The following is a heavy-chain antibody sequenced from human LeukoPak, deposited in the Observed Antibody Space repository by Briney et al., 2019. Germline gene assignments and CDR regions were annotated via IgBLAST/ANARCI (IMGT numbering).Heavy chain of an antibody. D-gene: IGHD1-26*01. CDR1: GFTFGDYI. V-gene: IGHV3-49*04. CDR3: TRDGNGMHYGMDV. J-gene: IGHJ6*02. Sequence: GRSLRLSCTASGFTFGDYIMSWVRQAPGKGLEWVGFIRGKAYGGTTEYAASVKGRFTISRDDSKSIAYLQVNSLKTEDTAVYFCTRDGNGMHYGMDVWGQGTTVTVSS. CDR2: IRGKAYGGTT.